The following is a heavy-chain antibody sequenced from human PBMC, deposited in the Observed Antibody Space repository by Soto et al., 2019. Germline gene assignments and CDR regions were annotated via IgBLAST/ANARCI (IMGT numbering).Heavy chain of an antibody. Sequence: QITLKESGPTLVKPTQTLTLTCTFSGFSLSTSGVGVGWIRRPPGKALEWLAIIYWDDDKRYSPSLKGRLTVPKDPSHNQRHLTVTNTDPVDTTPDYGAHRTLVRGVVSDCWGQGTLVTVSS. D-gene: IGHD3-10*01. CDR2: IYWDDDK. V-gene: IGHV2-5*02. J-gene: IGHJ4*02. CDR1: GFSLSTSGVG. CDR3: AHRTLVRGVVSDC.